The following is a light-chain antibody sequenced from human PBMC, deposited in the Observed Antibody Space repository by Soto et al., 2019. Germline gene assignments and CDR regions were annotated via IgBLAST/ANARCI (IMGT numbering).Light chain of an antibody. Sequence: QSVLTQPPSASGSPGQSVTITCSGTSSDVGEENYVSWYQQHPGKVPKLILYEVSKRPSGVPDRFSGSRSGNTASLTVSGLQAEDEADYYCATWDDSLSGFVVFGGGTQLTVL. CDR2: EVS. J-gene: IGLJ7*01. V-gene: IGLV2-8*01. CDR3: ATWDDSLSGFVV. CDR1: SSDVGEENY.